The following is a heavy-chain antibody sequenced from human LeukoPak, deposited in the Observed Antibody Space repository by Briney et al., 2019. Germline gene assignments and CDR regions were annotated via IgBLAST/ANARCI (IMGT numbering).Heavy chain of an antibody. V-gene: IGHV4-59*12. CDR3: ARVDYYDSSGYADY. Sequence: KPSETLSLTCTVSGGSISSYYWSWIRQPPGKGLEWIGYIYYSGSTNYNPSLKSRVTISVDKSKNQFSLKLSSVTAADTAVYYCARVDYYDSSGYADYWGQGTLVTVSS. D-gene: IGHD3-22*01. CDR1: GGSISSYY. J-gene: IGHJ4*02. CDR2: IYYSGST.